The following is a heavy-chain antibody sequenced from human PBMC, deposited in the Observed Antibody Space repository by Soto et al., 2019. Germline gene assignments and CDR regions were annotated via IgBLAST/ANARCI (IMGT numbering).Heavy chain of an antibody. J-gene: IGHJ4*02. CDR1: GFTFSNAW. CDR3: TTDQYYDFWSGWRDYFDY. CDR2: IKSKTDGGTT. D-gene: IGHD3-3*01. V-gene: IGHV3-15*01. Sequence: GGSLRLSCAASGFTFSNAWMSWVRQAPGKGLEWVGRIKSKTDGGTTDYAAPVKGRFTISRDDSKNTLYLQMNSPKTEDTAVYYCTTDQYYDFWSGWRDYFDYWGQGTLVTVSS.